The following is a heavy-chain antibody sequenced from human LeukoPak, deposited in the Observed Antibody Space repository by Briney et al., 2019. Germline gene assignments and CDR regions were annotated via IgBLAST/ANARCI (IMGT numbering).Heavy chain of an antibody. J-gene: IGHJ4*02. V-gene: IGHV3-48*02. Sequence: GGSLRLSCAASGFTFSSCSMNWVRQAPGKGLEWVSYISSSSSTIYYADSVKGRFTISRDNAKNSLYLQMNSLRDEDTAVYYCARRFRPGFRAHYYDSSGYYYVFDYWGQGTLVTVSS. CDR2: ISSSSSTI. CDR3: ARRFRPGFRAHYYDSSGYYYVFDY. D-gene: IGHD3-22*01. CDR1: GFTFSSCS.